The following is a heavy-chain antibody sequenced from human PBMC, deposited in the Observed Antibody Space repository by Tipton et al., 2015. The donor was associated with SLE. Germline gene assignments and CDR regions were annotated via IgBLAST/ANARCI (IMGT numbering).Heavy chain of an antibody. CDR2: IYYSGST. V-gene: IGHV4-59*01. CDR1: GGSISSYS. CDR3: ARGVQLADFDY. D-gene: IGHD4-11*01. J-gene: IGHJ4*02. Sequence: TLSLTCPVSGGSISSYSWSWIRQPPGKGLEWIGYIYYSGSTNYNPSLKRRVTISVDTSKNQFSLKLSSVTAADTAVYYCARGVQLADFDYWGQGTLVTVSS.